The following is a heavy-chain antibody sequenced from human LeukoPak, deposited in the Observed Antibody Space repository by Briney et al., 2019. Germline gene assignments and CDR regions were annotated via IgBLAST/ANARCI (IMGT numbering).Heavy chain of an antibody. Sequence: ASVKVSCKASGYTFTSYAMHWVRQAPGQRLEWMGWINAGNGNTKYSQKFQGRVTITADESTSTAYMELSSLRSEDTAVYYCARDKGFYSGSYFDYWGQGTLVTVSS. CDR3: ARDKGFYSGSYFDY. J-gene: IGHJ4*02. D-gene: IGHD1-26*01. CDR2: INAGNGNT. V-gene: IGHV1-3*01. CDR1: GYTFTSYA.